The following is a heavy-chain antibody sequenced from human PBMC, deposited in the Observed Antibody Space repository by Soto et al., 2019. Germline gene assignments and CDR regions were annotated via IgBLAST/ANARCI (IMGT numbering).Heavy chain of an antibody. Sequence: QVQLVQSGAEVKKPGASVKVSCKASGYTFSSYDINWVRQATGQGLEWMGWMSPNSGNTGYAQNFEARVTMTRDTSIRTAYMELSSLTSEDTAMYYCARGVDAGVDYWGQGTLVTVSS. V-gene: IGHV1-8*01. D-gene: IGHD1-26*01. CDR2: MSPNSGNT. CDR1: GYTFSSYD. CDR3: ARGVDAGVDY. J-gene: IGHJ4*02.